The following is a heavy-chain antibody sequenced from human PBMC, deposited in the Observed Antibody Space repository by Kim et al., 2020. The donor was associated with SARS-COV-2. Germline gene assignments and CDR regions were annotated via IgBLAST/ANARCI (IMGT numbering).Heavy chain of an antibody. CDR3: TRLSGDREAVDY. J-gene: IGHJ4*02. CDR1: GFTFSGSA. V-gene: IGHV3-73*01. D-gene: IGHD4-17*01. CDR2: IRSKANSYAT. Sequence: GGSLRLSCAASGFTFSGSAMHWVRQASGKGLEWVGRIRSKANSYATAYAASVKGRFTISRDDSKNTAYLQMNSLKTEDTAVYYCTRLSGDREAVDYWGQGTLVTVSS.